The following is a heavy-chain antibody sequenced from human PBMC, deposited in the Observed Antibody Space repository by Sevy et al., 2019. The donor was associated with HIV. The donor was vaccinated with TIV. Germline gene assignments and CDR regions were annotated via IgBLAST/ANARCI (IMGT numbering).Heavy chain of an antibody. V-gene: IGHV3-23*01. CDR2: IHGCYDTT. CDR1: GFGLNGNA. Sequence: GRSLRLSCAASGFGLNGNAMSWVRQAPGKGLEWVAAIHGCYDTTHYGDSVKGRFTISRDSFKNILYLQMDSLRVEDTAVYYCAKDILGWAFDYWGHGTLVTVSS. D-gene: IGHD3-3*01. CDR3: AKDILGWAFDY. J-gene: IGHJ4*01.